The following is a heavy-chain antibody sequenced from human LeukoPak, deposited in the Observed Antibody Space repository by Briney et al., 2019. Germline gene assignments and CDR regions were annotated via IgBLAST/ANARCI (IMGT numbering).Heavy chain of an antibody. Sequence: ASVKVSCKSSAYTFTTYYIHWVRQAPGQGLEWFGMIYPSTGSTYYAQRFQGRVTMTRDTSTSTVYMELGSLTSDDTAVYYCASDWRIALVRGVINVPGGMNVWGQGTTVTVSS. V-gene: IGHV1-46*01. D-gene: IGHD3-10*01. CDR1: AYTFTTYY. J-gene: IGHJ6*02. CDR3: ASDWRIALVRGVINVPGGMNV. CDR2: IYPSTGST.